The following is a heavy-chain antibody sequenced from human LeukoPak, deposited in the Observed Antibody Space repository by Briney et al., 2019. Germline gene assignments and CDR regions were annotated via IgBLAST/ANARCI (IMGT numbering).Heavy chain of an antibody. CDR3: TTDPRY. CDR2: IKGKPDGGAI. Sequence: GGSLRLSCSASGLGRSFKETWMSWVRRAPGKGLEWVGRIKGKPDGGAIDYIAPVRGRFSISRDDSKNLVFLQMDSLKIEDTAVYYCTTDPRYWGQGTMVTVSS. CDR1: GLGRSFKETW. V-gene: IGHV3-15*01. J-gene: IGHJ4*02.